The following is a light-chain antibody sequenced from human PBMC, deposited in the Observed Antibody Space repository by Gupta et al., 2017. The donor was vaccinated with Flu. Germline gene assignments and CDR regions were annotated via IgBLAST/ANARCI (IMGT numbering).Light chain of an antibody. Sequence: DIQMTQSPPTLSASVGDRVTITCRVSPSIRTWLDWFQQRPGKAPKLLIYGTSRLHSGVPSRFSGSGSGTEFTLTITSLQPDDFESYFCQQYHSSWTFGQGTKVEFK. J-gene: IGKJ1*01. CDR1: PSIRTW. V-gene: IGKV1-5*03. CDR2: GTS. CDR3: QQYHSSWT.